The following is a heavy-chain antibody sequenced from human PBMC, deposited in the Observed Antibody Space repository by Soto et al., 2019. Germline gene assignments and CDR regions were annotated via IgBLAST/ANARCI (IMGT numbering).Heavy chain of an antibody. D-gene: IGHD2-2*01. CDR2: IYYSGST. J-gene: IGHJ4*02. Sequence: SETLSLTCTVSGGSISSGDYYWSWIRQPPGKGLEWIGYIYYSGSTYYNPSLKSRVTISVDTSKNQFSLKLSSVTAADTAVYYCARDPLYCSSTSCYLDYFDYWGQGTLVTVSS. CDR1: GGSISSGDYY. V-gene: IGHV4-30-4*01. CDR3: ARDPLYCSSTSCYLDYFDY.